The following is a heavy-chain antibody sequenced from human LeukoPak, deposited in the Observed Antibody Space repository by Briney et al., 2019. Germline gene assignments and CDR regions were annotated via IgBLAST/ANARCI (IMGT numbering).Heavy chain of an antibody. Sequence: GASVKVSCKASGYTFTGYYMQGVRQTPGQGLEWMGRINPNSGDTYNAQKFQGRVTMTRDTSISTGYMELSRLRFNDPAVINLSRDRYYGSGSYYSFNWFDPWGQGTLVTVSS. CDR2: INPNSGDT. D-gene: IGHD3-10*01. V-gene: IGHV1-2*06. CDR3: SRDRYYGSGSYYSFNWFDP. J-gene: IGHJ5*02. CDR1: GYTFTGYY.